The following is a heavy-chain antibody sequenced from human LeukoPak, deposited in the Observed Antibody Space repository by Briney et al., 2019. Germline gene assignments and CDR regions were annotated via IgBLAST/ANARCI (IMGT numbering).Heavy chain of an antibody. D-gene: IGHD1-1*01. J-gene: IGHJ4*02. CDR2: MYISGST. V-gene: IGHV4-4*07. Sequence: SETLSLTCTVAGGSISSNYWSWIRQPAGKGLEWIGRMYISGSTNYNPSVKSRVTMSVDTSKNQFSLRLTSVTAADTAVYYCARDSTGHDYWGQGALVTVSS. CDR3: ARDSTGHDY. CDR1: GGSISSNY.